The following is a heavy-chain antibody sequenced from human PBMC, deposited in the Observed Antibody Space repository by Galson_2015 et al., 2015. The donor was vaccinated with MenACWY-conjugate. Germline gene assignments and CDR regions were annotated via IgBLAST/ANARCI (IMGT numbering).Heavy chain of an antibody. Sequence: SLRLSCAASGFTFSSYWMHWVRQAPGKGLVWVSRINSDGSSTSYADSVKGRFTISRDNAKNTLYLQMNSLRAEDTAVYYCAARLLHSGGMDGWGQGTTVTVSS. V-gene: IGHV3-74*01. CDR3: AARLLHSGGMDG. CDR2: INSDGSST. D-gene: IGHD3-10*01. J-gene: IGHJ6*02. CDR1: GFTFSSYW.